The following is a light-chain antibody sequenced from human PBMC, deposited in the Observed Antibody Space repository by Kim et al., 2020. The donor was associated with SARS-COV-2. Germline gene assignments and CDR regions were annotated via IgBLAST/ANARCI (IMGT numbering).Light chain of an antibody. J-gene: IGLJ2*01. CDR2: EVS. CDR1: SSDIGGSNF. Sequence: QSVTISCTGTSSDIGGSNFVSWYQQHPGKAPKLIIYEVSKWPSGVPDRFSGSKSGNTASLTVSGLQTEDEADYYCSSYGGSNNFVVFGGGTKLTVL. CDR3: SSYGGSNNFVV. V-gene: IGLV2-8*01.